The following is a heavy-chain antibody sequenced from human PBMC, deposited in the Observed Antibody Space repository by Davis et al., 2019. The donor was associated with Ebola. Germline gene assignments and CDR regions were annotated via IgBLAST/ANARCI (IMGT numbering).Heavy chain of an antibody. V-gene: IGHV4-61*05. CDR3: ARGPVGHYYDSSGYYSVPRYFDY. J-gene: IGHJ4*02. CDR2: IYYSGST. D-gene: IGHD3-22*01. Sequence: MPSETLSLTCTVSGGSISSSSYYWSWIRQPPGKGLEWIGYIYYSGSTNYNPSLKSRVTISVDTSKNQFSLKLSSVTAADTAVYYCARGPVGHYYDSSGYYSVPRYFDYWGQGTLVTVSS. CDR1: GGSISSSSYY.